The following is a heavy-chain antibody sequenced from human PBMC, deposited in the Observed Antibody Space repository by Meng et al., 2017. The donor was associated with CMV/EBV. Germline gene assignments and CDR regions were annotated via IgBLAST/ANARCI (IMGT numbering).Heavy chain of an antibody. CDR1: GYSISSGYY. J-gene: IGHJ4*02. CDR2: IYHSGST. Sequence: GSLRLSCTVSGYSISSGYYWGWIRQPPGKGLEWIGSIYHSGSTYYNPSLKSRLTISLDTSKNQFSLKLKSVTAADTAVYYCARVARITMVRGRWGGDYWGQGTLVTVSS. D-gene: IGHD3-10*01. CDR3: ARVARITMVRGRWGGDY. V-gene: IGHV4-38-2*02.